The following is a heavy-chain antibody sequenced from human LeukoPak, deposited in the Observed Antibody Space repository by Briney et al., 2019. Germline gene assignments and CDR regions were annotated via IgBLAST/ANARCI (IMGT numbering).Heavy chain of an antibody. D-gene: IGHD3-22*01. V-gene: IGHV4-4*07. Sequence: SETLSLTCTVSGGSISSYYWSWIRQPAGKGLEWIGRIYTNGRTNYNPSLRSRVTMSVDTSKNQFSLKLSSVTAADTAVYYCARERYYYDNSGYYTPNLLDYWGQGTLVTVSS. J-gene: IGHJ4*02. CDR2: IYTNGRT. CDR3: ARERYYYDNSGYYTPNLLDY. CDR1: GGSISSYY.